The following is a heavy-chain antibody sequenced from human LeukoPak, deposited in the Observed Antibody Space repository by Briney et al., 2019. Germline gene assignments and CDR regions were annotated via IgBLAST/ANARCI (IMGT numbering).Heavy chain of an antibody. CDR1: GDSVSTNSAA. V-gene: IGHV6-1*01. CDR2: TYFRSKWYN. Sequence: SQTLSLTCAISGDSVSTNSAAWNWIRRSPSRGLEWLGRTYFRSKWYNDYAVSVKSRITINPDTSRNQFSLHLNFVTPEDTAVYYCARGAVAHYDSWGQGTLVTVSS. CDR3: ARGAVAHYDS. D-gene: IGHD6-19*01. J-gene: IGHJ4*02.